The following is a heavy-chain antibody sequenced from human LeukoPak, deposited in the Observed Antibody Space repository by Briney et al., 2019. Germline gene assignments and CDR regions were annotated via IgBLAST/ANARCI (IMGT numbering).Heavy chain of an antibody. CDR2: IYYSGNT. CDR1: GGSISNYY. J-gene: IGHJ4*02. Sequence: SETLSLTCTVSGGSISNYYWSWIRQPPGKGLEWIGYIYYSGNTNYNPSLKSRVTISVDASKNQFSLKLSSVTAADTAVYYCVRENYSSGWYGIIDYWGQGTLVTVSS. D-gene: IGHD6-19*01. V-gene: IGHV4-59*01. CDR3: VRENYSSGWYGIIDY.